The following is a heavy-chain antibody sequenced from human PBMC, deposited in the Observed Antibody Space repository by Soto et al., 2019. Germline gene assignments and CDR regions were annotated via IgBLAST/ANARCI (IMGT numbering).Heavy chain of an antibody. V-gene: IGHV1-69*08. CDR1: GGTFSSYT. CDR2: IIPILGIA. D-gene: IGHD3-22*01. J-gene: IGHJ5*02. CDR3: AGDLVYYYDRSAP. Sequence: QVQLVQSGAEVKKPGSSVKVSCKASGGTFSSYTISWVRQAPGQGLEWMGRIIPILGIANYAQKFQGRVTITADKSTSTAYMELSSLRSEDTAVYYCAGDLVYYYDRSAPWGQGTLVTVSS.